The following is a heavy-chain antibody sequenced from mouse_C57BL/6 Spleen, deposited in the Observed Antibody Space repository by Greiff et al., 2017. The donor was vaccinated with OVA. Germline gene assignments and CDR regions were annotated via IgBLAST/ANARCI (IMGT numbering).Heavy chain of an antibody. J-gene: IGHJ4*01. CDR2: INPNYGTT. D-gene: IGHD1-1*01. CDR3: ARITTVVATNAMDC. V-gene: IGHV1-39*01. Sequence: EVKLMESGPELVKPGASVKISCKASGYSFTDYNMNWVKQSNGKSLEWIGVINPNYGTTSYNQKFKGKATLTVDQSSSTAYMQLNSLTSEDSAVYYCARITTVVATNAMDCWGQGTSVTVSS. CDR1: GYSFTDYN.